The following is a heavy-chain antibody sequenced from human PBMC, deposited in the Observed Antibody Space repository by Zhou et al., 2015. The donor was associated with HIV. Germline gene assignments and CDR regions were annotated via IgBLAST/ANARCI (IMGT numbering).Heavy chain of an antibody. CDR2: IIPIFGTA. V-gene: IGHV1-69*01. Sequence: QVQLVQSGAEVKKPGSSVKVSCKASGGTFSSYAISWVRQAPGQGLEWMGGIIPIFGTANYAQKFQGRVTITADESTSTAYMELSSLRSEDTAVYYCARDIGEAEKTTVNYYYGMDVWGQGTTVTVSS. D-gene: IGHD4-17*01. CDR3: ARDIGEAEKTTVNYYYGMDV. J-gene: IGHJ6*02. CDR1: GGTFSSYA.